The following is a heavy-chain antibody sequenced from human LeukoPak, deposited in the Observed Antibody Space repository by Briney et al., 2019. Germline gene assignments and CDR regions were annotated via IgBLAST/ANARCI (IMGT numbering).Heavy chain of an antibody. CDR1: GFNVGSNY. CDR3: ACNDYPQNYFDY. D-gene: IGHD4-11*01. V-gene: IGHV3-53*05. J-gene: IGHJ4*02. Sequence: PGGSLRLSCAASGFNVGSNYMNWVRQAPGKGLEWVSIIYSGGTTYYADSVKGRFTISRDNSKNTLYLQMNSLRSEDTAVYYCACNDYPQNYFDYWGQGTLVTVSS. CDR2: IYSGGTT.